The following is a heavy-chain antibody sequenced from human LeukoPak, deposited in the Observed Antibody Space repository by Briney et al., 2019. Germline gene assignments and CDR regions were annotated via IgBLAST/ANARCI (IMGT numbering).Heavy chain of an antibody. CDR3: ARRTAKGSYYDTHHFDY. D-gene: IGHD3-22*01. CDR1: GGSINSGNYY. CDR2: IYYSGST. Sequence: SQTLSLTCTVSGGSINSGNYYWSWIRQPAGKGLEWIGYIYYSGSTNYNPSLKSRVTISVDTSKNQFSLKLSSVTAADTAVYYCARRTAKGSYYDTHHFDYWGQGTLVTVSS. V-gene: IGHV4-61*09. J-gene: IGHJ4*02.